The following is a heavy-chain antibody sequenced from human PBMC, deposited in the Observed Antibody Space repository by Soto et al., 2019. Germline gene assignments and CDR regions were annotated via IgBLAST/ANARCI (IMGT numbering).Heavy chain of an antibody. J-gene: IGHJ5*02. V-gene: IGHV5-51*01. CDR1: GYSFTSYW. CDR3: ARQYYDFWSGFWFDP. D-gene: IGHD3-3*01. CDR2: IYPGDSDI. Sequence: GESLKISCKGSGYSFTSYWIGWVRQMPGKGLEWMAIIYPGDSDIRYNPSFQGQVTISADKSISTAYLQWSSLKASDTAMYYCARQYYDFWSGFWFDPWGQGTLVTVSS.